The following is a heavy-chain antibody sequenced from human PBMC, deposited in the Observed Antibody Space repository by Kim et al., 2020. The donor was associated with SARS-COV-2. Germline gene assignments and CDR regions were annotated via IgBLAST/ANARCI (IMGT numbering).Heavy chain of an antibody. CDR3: ARDGGQNSGSYLYYYYYYGMDV. D-gene: IGHD1-26*01. J-gene: IGHJ6*02. CDR2: IYTSGST. Sequence: SETLSLTCTVSGGSISSYYWSWIRQPAGKGLEWIGRIYTSGSTNYNPSLKSRVTMSVDTSKNQFSLKLSSVTAADTAVYYCARDGGQNSGSYLYYYYYYGMDVWGQGTTVTVSS. V-gene: IGHV4-4*07. CDR1: GGSISSYY.